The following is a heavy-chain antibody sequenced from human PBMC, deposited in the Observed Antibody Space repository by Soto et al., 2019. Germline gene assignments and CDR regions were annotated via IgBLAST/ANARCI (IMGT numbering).Heavy chain of an antibody. Sequence: QVQLQESGPGLVKPSETLSLTCTVSGGSVSSGSYYWSWIRQPPGKGLEWIGYIYYSGSTNYNPSLKSRVTISGDTSKNQFSLKLSSVTAADTAVYYCARGEYPDAFDIWGQGTMVTVSS. J-gene: IGHJ3*02. CDR2: IYYSGST. CDR3: ARGEYPDAFDI. CDR1: GGSVSSGSYY. V-gene: IGHV4-61*01. D-gene: IGHD2-2*01.